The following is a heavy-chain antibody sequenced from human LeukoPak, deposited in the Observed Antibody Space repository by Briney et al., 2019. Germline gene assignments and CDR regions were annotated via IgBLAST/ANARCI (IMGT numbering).Heavy chain of an antibody. CDR1: GYTFTGYY. J-gene: IGHJ6*03. V-gene: IGHV1-2*02. D-gene: IGHD6-13*01. Sequence: GASVKVSCKASGYTFTGYYMHWVRQAPGQGLEWMGWINPNSGGTNYAQKFQGRVTMTRDTSISTAYMELSRLRSDDTAVYYCGRDRSSWYGYYYYYMDVWGKGNTVTISS. CDR3: GRDRSSWYGYYYYYMDV. CDR2: INPNSGGT.